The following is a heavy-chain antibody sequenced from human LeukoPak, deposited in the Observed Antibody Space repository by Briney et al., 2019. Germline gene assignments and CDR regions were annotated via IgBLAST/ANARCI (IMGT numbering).Heavy chain of an antibody. Sequence: PSETLSLTCAVYGGSFSGYYWSWIRQPPGKGLEWIGEINHSGGTNYNPSLKSRVTISVDTSKNQFSLKLSSVTAADTAVYYCARADYDFWSGYFYWGQGTLVTVSS. J-gene: IGHJ4*02. V-gene: IGHV4-34*01. CDR2: INHSGGT. CDR1: GGSFSGYY. CDR3: ARADYDFWSGYFY. D-gene: IGHD3-3*01.